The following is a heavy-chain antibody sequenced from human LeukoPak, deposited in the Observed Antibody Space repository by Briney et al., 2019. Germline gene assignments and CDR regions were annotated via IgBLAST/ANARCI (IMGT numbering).Heavy chain of an antibody. CDR3: TRAALNDYAGN. CDR2: IYVGGST. D-gene: IGHD4-17*01. CDR1: GFTVSNSY. Sequence: GGSLRLSCAASGFTVSNSYMSWVRQAPGKGLEWVSMIYVGGSTFYAGSVKGRFTISRDNSKNTLYLQMDSLRAEDTAIYYCTRAALNDYAGNWGQGSLVTVSS. V-gene: IGHV3-53*01. J-gene: IGHJ1*01.